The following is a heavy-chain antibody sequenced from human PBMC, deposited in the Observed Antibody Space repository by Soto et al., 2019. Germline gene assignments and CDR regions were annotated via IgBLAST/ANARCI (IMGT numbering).Heavy chain of an antibody. CDR2: INPLPTSGST. CDR3: ARDLAAAAY. V-gene: IGHV1-46*01. J-gene: IGHJ4*02. D-gene: IGHD6-13*01. Sequence: QVQLVQSGAEVKKPGASVKVSCKASGYIFTNYYIHWVRQAPGQGLEWMAIINPLPTSGSTNYAWKFEGSVTVTKDPSTSTVYIILSSLRSEDIAIYYCARDLAAAAYWGQGTLVTVSS. CDR1: GYIFTNYY.